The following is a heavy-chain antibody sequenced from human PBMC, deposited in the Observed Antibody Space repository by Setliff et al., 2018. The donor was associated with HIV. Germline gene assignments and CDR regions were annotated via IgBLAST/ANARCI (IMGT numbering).Heavy chain of an antibody. Sequence: ASVKVSCKPSGYTFTAYGLSWVRQAPGQGLEWMGWISTYSDETSYAQKLQGRVTLTTDTSTSTAYMELRRLTFDDTAVYYCARDVEHMMDVWGQGTTVTVSS. CDR3: ARDVEHMMDV. CDR2: ISTYSDET. V-gene: IGHV1-18*01. J-gene: IGHJ6*02. CDR1: GYTFTAYG.